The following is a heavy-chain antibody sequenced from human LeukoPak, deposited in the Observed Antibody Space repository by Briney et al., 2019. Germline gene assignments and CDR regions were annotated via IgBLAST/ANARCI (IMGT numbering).Heavy chain of an antibody. CDR3: ARQGRRMGYDFWSGYPHFDY. J-gene: IGHJ4*02. V-gene: IGHV4-39*01. D-gene: IGHD3-3*01. CDR1: GGSISSSSYY. CDR2: IYYSGST. Sequence: PSETLSLTCTVSGGSISSSSYYWGWIRQPPGKGLEWIGSIYYSGSTYYKPSLKSRVTISVDTSKNQFSLKVSSVTAADTAVYYCARQGRRMGYDFWSGYPHFDYWGQGTLVTVSS.